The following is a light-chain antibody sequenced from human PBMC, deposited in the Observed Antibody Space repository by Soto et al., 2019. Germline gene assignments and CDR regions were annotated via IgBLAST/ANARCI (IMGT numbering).Light chain of an antibody. CDR3: CSYAGRATYV. CDR2: EVF. V-gene: IGLV2-23*02. Sequence: QSVLTQPASVSGSPGQSITISCTGPSSDVGSYNLVSWYQQYPGKAHKLIIFEVFKRPSGVSHRFSGSKSGNTASLTISGLQAEDAANYYCCSYAGRATYVFGGGTKLTVL. CDR1: SSDVGSYNL. J-gene: IGLJ2*01.